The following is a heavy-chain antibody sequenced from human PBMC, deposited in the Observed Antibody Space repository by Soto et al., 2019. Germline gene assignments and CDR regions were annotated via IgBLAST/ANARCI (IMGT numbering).Heavy chain of an antibody. D-gene: IGHD1-26*01. Sequence: QVQLVQSGAEVKKPGSSVKVSCKASGGTFSSYSINWVRQAPGQGLEWMGEIIPIFGTANYAQTFQGRVTITADESTSTAYMELSSLRSEDTAVYSCARDGGSHSGGIDYWGQGTLVTGSS. V-gene: IGHV1-69*01. CDR1: GGTFSSYS. J-gene: IGHJ4*02. CDR3: ARDGGSHSGGIDY. CDR2: IIPIFGTA.